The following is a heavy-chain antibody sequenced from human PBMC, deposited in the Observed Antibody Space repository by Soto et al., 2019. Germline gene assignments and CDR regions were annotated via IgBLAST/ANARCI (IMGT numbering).Heavy chain of an antibody. D-gene: IGHD3-16*02. V-gene: IGHV3-23*01. Sequence: EVQLMESGGGLVQPGGSLRLSCAGSGFTLSMSAVSWVRQAPGKGLEWVSYNSDSGDRTYYADSVKGRFTISRDRSKNTVSLQMNTLRAEDTALYYCAKDRGIIVKAGDAFDVWGQGTMVTVSS. CDR1: GFTLSMSA. CDR3: AKDRGIIVKAGDAFDV. J-gene: IGHJ3*01. CDR2: NSDSGDRT.